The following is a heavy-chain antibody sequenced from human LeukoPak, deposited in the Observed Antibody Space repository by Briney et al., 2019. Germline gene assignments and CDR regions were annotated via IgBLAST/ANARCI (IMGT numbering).Heavy chain of an antibody. J-gene: IGHJ5*02. CDR2: IIPIFGTA. CDR1: GGTFSSYA. V-gene: IGHV1-69*01. D-gene: IGHD6-19*01. Sequence: GSSVKVSCKASGGTFSSYAISWVRQAPGQGLEWMGGIIPIFGTANYAQKFQGRVTITADESTSTAYIELSSLRSEDTAVYYCARRHSSGWYEGGWFDPWGQGTLVTVSS. CDR3: ARRHSSGWYEGGWFDP.